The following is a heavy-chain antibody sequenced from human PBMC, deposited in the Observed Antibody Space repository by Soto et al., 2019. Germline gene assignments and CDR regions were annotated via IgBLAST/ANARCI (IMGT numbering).Heavy chain of an antibody. Sequence: XSVKVSCKASGYTFNLYGITWVRQAPGQGLEWMGWISGFNGNTNYAADLQGRVTMTTDTSTSTAYMELRGLRSDDTAVYYCARIGVSSGHESPDFDSWGQGTLVTVSS. J-gene: IGHJ4*02. CDR2: ISGFNGNT. CDR1: GYTFNLYG. V-gene: IGHV1-18*01. CDR3: ARIGVSSGHESPDFDS. D-gene: IGHD3-16*01.